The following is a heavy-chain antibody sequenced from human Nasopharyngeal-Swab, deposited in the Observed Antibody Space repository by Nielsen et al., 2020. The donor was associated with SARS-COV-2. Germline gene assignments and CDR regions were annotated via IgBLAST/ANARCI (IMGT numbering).Heavy chain of an antibody. D-gene: IGHD6-19*01. J-gene: IGHJ6*02. CDR1: GYTFTSYG. V-gene: IGHV1-18*01. Sequence: VKVSCQASGYTFTSYGISWVRQAPGQGLEWMGWISAYNGNTNYAQKLQGRVTMTTDTSTSTAYMELRSLRSDDTAVYYCAREWLDYYYYYGMDVWGQGTTVTVSS. CDR2: ISAYNGNT. CDR3: AREWLDYYYYYGMDV.